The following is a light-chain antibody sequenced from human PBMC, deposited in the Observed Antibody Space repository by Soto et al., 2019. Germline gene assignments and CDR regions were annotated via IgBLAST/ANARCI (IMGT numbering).Light chain of an antibody. J-gene: IGLJ1*01. V-gene: IGLV2-14*01. CDR2: DVS. Sequence: QSAPTQPASVSGSPGQSITISCTGTSSDVGAYDFVSWYQQHPDKAPKLMIYDVSNRPSGVSDRFSGSKSGNTASLTISGLLAEDEADYYCTSYTGSNTLYVFGTGTKLTVL. CDR1: SSDVGAYDF. CDR3: TSYTGSNTLYV.